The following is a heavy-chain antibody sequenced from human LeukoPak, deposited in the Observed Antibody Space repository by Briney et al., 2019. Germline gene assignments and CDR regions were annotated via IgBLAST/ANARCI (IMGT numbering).Heavy chain of an antibody. CDR2: INPNSGGT. CDR3: ARFRYSSSLDAFDI. D-gene: IGHD6-13*01. CDR1: GYTFTSYY. Sequence: VASVKVSCKASGYTFTSYYMHWVRQAPGQGLEWMGWINPNSGGTYYTQNFQGRVTMTRDTSISTAYMELSRLKSDDTAVYYCARFRYSSSLDAFDIWGQGTMVTVSS. J-gene: IGHJ3*02. V-gene: IGHV1-2*02.